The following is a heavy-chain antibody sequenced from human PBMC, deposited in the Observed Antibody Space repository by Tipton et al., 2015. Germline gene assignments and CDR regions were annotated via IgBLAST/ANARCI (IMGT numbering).Heavy chain of an antibody. CDR1: GYSIRIYY. CDR3: AREPTNGNYFDD. J-gene: IGHJ4*02. D-gene: IGHD1-14*01. Sequence: TLSLTCTVSGYSIRIYYWSWVRQPPGKGLEWIGYIVYTGCTYYNPSLKSRVTMSIDTWESQFSLRLTSVTAADTAIYYCAREPTNGNYFDDWGQGTLVTVSS. CDR2: IVYTGCT. V-gene: IGHV4-59*01.